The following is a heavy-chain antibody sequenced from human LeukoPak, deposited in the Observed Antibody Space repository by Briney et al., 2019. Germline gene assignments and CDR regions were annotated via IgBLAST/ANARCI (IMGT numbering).Heavy chain of an antibody. Sequence: GGSLRLSCAASGFTFSSYAMHWVRQAPGKGLEWVAVISYDGSNKYYADSVKGRFTISRDNSKNTLYLQMNSLRAEDTAVYYCAKDQRFLEWLEDESNYGMDVWGQGTTVTVSS. CDR1: GFTFSSYA. CDR2: ISYDGSNK. D-gene: IGHD3-3*01. J-gene: IGHJ6*02. CDR3: AKDQRFLEWLEDESNYGMDV. V-gene: IGHV3-30*04.